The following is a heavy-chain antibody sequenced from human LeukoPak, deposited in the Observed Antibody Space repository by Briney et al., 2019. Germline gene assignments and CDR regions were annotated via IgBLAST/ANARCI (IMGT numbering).Heavy chain of an antibody. Sequence: GGSLRLSCSVSGFTFSSYAMHWVRQAPGKGLEWVAVISYDGSNKYYADSVKGRFTISRDNSKNTLYLQMNSLRAEDTAVYYCARDGGVYSSSSNFDYWGQGTLVTVSS. J-gene: IGHJ4*02. CDR2: ISYDGSNK. CDR3: ARDGGVYSSSSNFDY. D-gene: IGHD6-13*01. CDR1: GFTFSSYA. V-gene: IGHV3-30-3*01.